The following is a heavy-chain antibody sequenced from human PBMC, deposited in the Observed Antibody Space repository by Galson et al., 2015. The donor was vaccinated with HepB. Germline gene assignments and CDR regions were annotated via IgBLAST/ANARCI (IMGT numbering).Heavy chain of an antibody. J-gene: IGHJ5*02. CDR2: ISSSTGNI. CDR1: GFTSNIYA. V-gene: IGHV3-23*01. D-gene: IGHD6-19*01. Sequence: SLRLSCAAPGFTSNIYAMNWVRQAPGKGPEWVSGISSSTGNIYYADSVKGRFTISRDNSKNTLHLQMDSLRAEDTAVYYRANSGLLSWGQGTLVTVSS. CDR3: ANSGLLS.